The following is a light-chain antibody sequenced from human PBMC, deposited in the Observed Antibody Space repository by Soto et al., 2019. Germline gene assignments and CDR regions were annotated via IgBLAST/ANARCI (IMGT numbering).Light chain of an antibody. Sequence: DIQMTQSPSSLSASVGDRVTITCRASQRINNYLNWYQRKPGKAPNLLIYAASSLQSGVPSRFSGSGSGTDFTLTISSLQPEDFATYYCQQSYSTPRGLTFGGGTKVEIK. CDR3: QQSYSTPRGLT. CDR2: AAS. J-gene: IGKJ4*01. V-gene: IGKV1-39*01. CDR1: QRINNY.